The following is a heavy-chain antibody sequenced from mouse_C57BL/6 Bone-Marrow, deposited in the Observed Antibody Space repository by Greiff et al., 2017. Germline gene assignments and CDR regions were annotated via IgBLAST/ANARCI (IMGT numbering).Heavy chain of an antibody. CDR2: IHPSDSDT. CDR1: GYTFTSYW. J-gene: IGHJ1*03. D-gene: IGHD1-1*01. Sequence: QVQLQQPGAELVKPGASVKVSCKASGYTFTSYWMHWVKQRPGQGLEWIGRIHPSDSDTNYNQKFKGKATLTVDKSSSTAYMQLSSLTSEDSAVYDCANSSSLWYFDVWGTGTTVTVSS. CDR3: ANSSSLWYFDV. V-gene: IGHV1-74*01.